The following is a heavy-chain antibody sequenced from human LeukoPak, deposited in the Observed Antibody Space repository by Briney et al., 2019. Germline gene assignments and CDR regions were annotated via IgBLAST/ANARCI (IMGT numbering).Heavy chain of an antibody. J-gene: IGHJ4*02. Sequence: PGGSLRLSCAASGFIFSSYGMHWVRQAPGKGLEWVAVISYDGNNKYYADSVKGRFTISRDNAKNSLYLQMNSLGAGDTAVYYCARDGWIAARFVDYWGQGTLVTVSS. V-gene: IGHV3-30*03. CDR3: ARDGWIAARFVDY. CDR2: ISYDGNNK. CDR1: GFIFSSYG. D-gene: IGHD6-6*01.